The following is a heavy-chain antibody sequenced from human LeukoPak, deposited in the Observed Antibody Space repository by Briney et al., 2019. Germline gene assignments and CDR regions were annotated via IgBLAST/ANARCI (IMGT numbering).Heavy chain of an antibody. J-gene: IGHJ4*02. Sequence: GRSLRLSCAASGFTFSSCGMHRVRQAPGKGLEWVAVITYDGDTTYFEDSVKGRFTIPRDTSKSTLYLQMNSLGAEDTAVYYCVKEQGSGSYRTADYWGQGTLVTVSS. CDR1: GFTFSSCG. V-gene: IGHV3-30*18. CDR2: ITYDGDTT. D-gene: IGHD3-10*01. CDR3: VKEQGSGSYRTADY.